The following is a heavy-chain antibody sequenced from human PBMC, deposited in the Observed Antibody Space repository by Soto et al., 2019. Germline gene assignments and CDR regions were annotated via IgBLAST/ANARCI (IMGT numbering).Heavy chain of an antibody. J-gene: IGHJ6*02. Sequence: GESLKISCKGSGYSFTSYWIGWVRQMPGKGLEWMGIIYPGDSDTRYSPSFQGQVTISADKSISTAYLQWSSLKASDTAMYYCARHSSPTKVTRGDYYGMDVWGQGTTVTVSS. V-gene: IGHV5-51*01. CDR1: GYSFTSYW. D-gene: IGHD4-4*01. CDR3: ARHSSPTKVTRGDYYGMDV. CDR2: IYPGDSDT.